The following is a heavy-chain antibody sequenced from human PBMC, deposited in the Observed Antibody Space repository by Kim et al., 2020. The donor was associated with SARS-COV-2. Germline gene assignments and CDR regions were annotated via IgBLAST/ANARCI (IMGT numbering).Heavy chain of an antibody. CDR3: AKDSNEDYVWGSFDY. D-gene: IGHD3-16*01. Sequence: GGSLRLSCAASGFRFSSYGMHWVRQAPGKGLEWVSIIWYDGTNKYYADSVKGRFTISRDNSKNTVYLQMNSLRDEDTAVYYCAKDSNEDYVWGSFDYWGQGTLVTVSS. CDR2: IWYDGTNK. J-gene: IGHJ4*02. V-gene: IGHV3-33*06. CDR1: GFRFSSYG.